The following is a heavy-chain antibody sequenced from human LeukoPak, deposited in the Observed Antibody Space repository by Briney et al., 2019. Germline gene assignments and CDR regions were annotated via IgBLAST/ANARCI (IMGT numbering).Heavy chain of an antibody. CDR3: ARDRTNGANNWFDP. Sequence: SETLSLTCTVSGGSISSSSYHWGWIRQPPGKGLEWIGSIYYSGSAYYNPSLKSRVTISVDTSKNQFSLKLSSVTAADTAVYYCARDRTNGANNWFDPWGQGTLVTVSS. D-gene: IGHD2-8*01. CDR1: GGSISSSSYH. V-gene: IGHV4-39*07. J-gene: IGHJ5*02. CDR2: IYYSGSA.